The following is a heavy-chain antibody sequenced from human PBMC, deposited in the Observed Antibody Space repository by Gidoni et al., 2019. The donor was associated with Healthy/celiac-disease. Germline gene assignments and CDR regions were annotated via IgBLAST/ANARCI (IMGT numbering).Heavy chain of an antibody. CDR2: IYYRGSP. CDR3: ARGGLRWHWYFDL. J-gene: IGHJ2*01. Sequence: QVQLQESGPGLVKPSETLSLTCTVPGGSISSYYWSWIRQPPGKGLEWIGSIYYRGSPTNNPSLKSRVTILVDTSKNQVSLKLSSVTAADTAVYYCARGGLRWHWYFDLWGRGTLVTVSS. CDR1: GGSISSYY. V-gene: IGHV4-59*01. D-gene: IGHD4-17*01.